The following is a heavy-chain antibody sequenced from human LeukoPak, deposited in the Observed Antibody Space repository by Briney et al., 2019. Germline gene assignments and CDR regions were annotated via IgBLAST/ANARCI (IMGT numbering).Heavy chain of an antibody. V-gene: IGHV1-69*01. CDR3: ARAVLYYYDSSGYFDY. CDR2: IIPIFGTA. Sequence: SVKVSCKASGGTFSSYAISWVRQAPGQGLEWMGGIIPIFGTANCAQKFQGRVTITADESTSTAYMELSSLRSEDTAVYYCARAVLYYYDSSGYFDYWGQGTLVTVSS. D-gene: IGHD3-22*01. J-gene: IGHJ4*02. CDR1: GGTFSSYA.